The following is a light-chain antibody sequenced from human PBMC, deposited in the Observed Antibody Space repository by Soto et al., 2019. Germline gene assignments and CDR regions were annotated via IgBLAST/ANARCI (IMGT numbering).Light chain of an antibody. V-gene: IGLV2-8*01. CDR1: SGDVGGYDY. CDR3: SSYAGSDNPYL. Sequence: QSVLTQRPSASGSPGQSVTISCTGTSGDVGGYDYVSWYQQHPGKAPKLMIYEVTKRPLGVPDRFSGSKSGNTASLTVSGLQAEDEADYYCSSYAGSDNPYLFGTGTKVTVL. CDR2: EVT. J-gene: IGLJ1*01.